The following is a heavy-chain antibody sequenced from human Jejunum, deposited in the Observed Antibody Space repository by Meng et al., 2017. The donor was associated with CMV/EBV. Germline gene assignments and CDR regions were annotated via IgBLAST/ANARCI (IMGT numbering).Heavy chain of an antibody. Sequence: DDYAMHWVRQPPGKGLECISFISWDGATTYYADSVKGRFTISRDNSKNSLYLQMNSLRPEDTALYYCTKDASSSGYDVEVSYFDYWGQGTLVTVSS. CDR2: ISWDGATT. V-gene: IGHV3-43D*03. J-gene: IGHJ4*02. CDR3: TKDASSSGYDVEVSYFDY. D-gene: IGHD5-12*01. CDR1: DDYA.